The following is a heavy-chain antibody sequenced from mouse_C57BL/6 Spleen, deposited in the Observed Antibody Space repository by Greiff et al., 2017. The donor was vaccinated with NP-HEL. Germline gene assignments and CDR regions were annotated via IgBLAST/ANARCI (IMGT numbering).Heavy chain of an antibody. V-gene: IGHV3-6*01. J-gene: IGHJ1*03. CDR3: AREGGLWYFDV. CDR2: ISYDGSN. Sequence: ESGPGLVKPSQSLSLTCSVTGYSITSGYYWNWIRQFPGNKLEWMGYISYDGSNNYNPSLKNRISITRDTSKNQFFLKLNSVTTEDTATYYCAREGGLWYFDVWGTGTTVTVSS. CDR1: GYSITSGYY. D-gene: IGHD3-3*01.